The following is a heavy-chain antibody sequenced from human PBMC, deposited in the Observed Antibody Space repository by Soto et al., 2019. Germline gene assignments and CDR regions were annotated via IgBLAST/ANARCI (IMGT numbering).Heavy chain of an antibody. CDR2: THHSGNT. CDR1: GGSISGSQW. J-gene: IGHJ5*02. D-gene: IGHD6-19*01. V-gene: IGHV4-4*02. Sequence: TSETLSLTCDVSGGSISGSQWWTWVRQPPGKGLEWIAETHHSGNTNYNPSLKSRAIISLDTSKNQFSLNLVSVTAADTAVYYCARDADYSSGWYNGIDPWGQGTLVTVSS. CDR3: ARDADYSSGWYNGIDP.